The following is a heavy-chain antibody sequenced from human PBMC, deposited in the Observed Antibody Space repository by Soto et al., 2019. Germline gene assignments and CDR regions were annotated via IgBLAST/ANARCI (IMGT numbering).Heavy chain of an antibody. V-gene: IGHV3-33*01. J-gene: IGHJ6*02. CDR3: ARDRKVRGVTRYCYGMDV. Sequence: QVQLVESGGGVVQPGRSLRLSCAASGFTFSSYGMHWVRQAPGKGLEWVAVIWYDGSNKYYADSVKGRFTISRDNSKNTLYLQMNSLRAEDTAVYYCARDRKVRGVTRYCYGMDVWGQGTTVTVSS. D-gene: IGHD3-10*01. CDR1: GFTFSSYG. CDR2: IWYDGSNK.